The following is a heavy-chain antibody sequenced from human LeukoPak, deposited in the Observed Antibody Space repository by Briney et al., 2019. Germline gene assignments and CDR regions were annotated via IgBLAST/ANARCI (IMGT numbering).Heavy chain of an antibody. D-gene: IGHD1-7*01. Sequence: GGSLRLSCAVSGFTFSSYRMSWVRQAPGKGLEWVSSISTSSSSKYYADSVKGRFTISRDNSKNTINLQMDSLRAEDTAIYYCARDYWWNYDYWGQGTLVTVSS. CDR1: GFTFSSYR. CDR3: ARDYWWNYDY. J-gene: IGHJ4*02. V-gene: IGHV3-21*01. CDR2: ISTSSSSK.